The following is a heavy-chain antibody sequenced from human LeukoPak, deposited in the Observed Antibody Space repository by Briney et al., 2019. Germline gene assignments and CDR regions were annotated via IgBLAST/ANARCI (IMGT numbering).Heavy chain of an antibody. Sequence: ASVKVSCKASGYTFTGYYMHWVRQAPGQGLEWMGWINPNSGATSYAQKFQGRVTMTRDTPISTAYVELSRVRSDDTRVYYCAREDLYYYDSSGSEYFQHWGQGTLVTVSS. J-gene: IGHJ1*01. CDR2: INPNSGAT. CDR3: AREDLYYYDSSGSEYFQH. D-gene: IGHD3-22*01. V-gene: IGHV1-2*02. CDR1: GYTFTGYY.